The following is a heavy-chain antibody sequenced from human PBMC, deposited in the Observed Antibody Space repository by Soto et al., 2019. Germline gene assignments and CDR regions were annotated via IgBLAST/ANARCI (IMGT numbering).Heavy chain of an antibody. D-gene: IGHD2-15*01. CDR1: GGSFSGYY. J-gene: IGHJ6*02. CDR3: ARECVVVVAATYYYYYGMDV. V-gene: IGHV4-34*01. Sequence: SETLSLTCAVYGGSFSGYYWSWIRQPPGKWLEWIGEINHSGSTNYNPSLKSRVTISVDTSKNQFSLKLSSVTAADTAVYYCARECVVVVAATYYYYYGMDVWGQGXTVTVYS. CDR2: INHSGST.